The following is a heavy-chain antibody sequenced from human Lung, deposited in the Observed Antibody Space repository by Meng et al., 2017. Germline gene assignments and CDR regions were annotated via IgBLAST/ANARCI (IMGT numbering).Heavy chain of an antibody. D-gene: IGHD2-21*01. J-gene: IGHJ4*02. CDR2: INPNSGGT. CDR1: GYTFTAYY. CDR3: AKALGWGSSPDY. Sequence: QVQLVQSGADVKKPGASVTVSCKASGYTFTAYYIHWVRQAPGQGLGWMGRINPNSGGTNFAQKFQGRVIMTRDTSISTAYMELSSLGFDDTAVYYCAKALGWGSSPDYWGQGILVTVSS. V-gene: IGHV1-2*06.